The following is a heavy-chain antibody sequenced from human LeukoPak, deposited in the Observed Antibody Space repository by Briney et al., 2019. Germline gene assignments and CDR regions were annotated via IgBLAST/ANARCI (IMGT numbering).Heavy chain of an antibody. CDR3: ARALYQLPPYYYYYYMDV. CDR2: IIPIFGTA. CDR1: GGTFSSYA. Sequence: SVKVSCKASGGTFSSYAISWVRQAPGQGLEWMGGIIPIFGTANYAQKFQGRVTITTDESTSTAYMELSSLRSEDTAMYYCARALYQLPPYYYYYYMDVWGKGTTVTVSS. J-gene: IGHJ6*03. V-gene: IGHV1-69*05. D-gene: IGHD2-2*01.